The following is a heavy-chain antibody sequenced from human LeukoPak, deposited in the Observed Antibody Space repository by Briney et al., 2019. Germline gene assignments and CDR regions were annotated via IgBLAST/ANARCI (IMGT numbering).Heavy chain of an antibody. CDR3: VGGIGWKPDS. J-gene: IGHJ4*02. CDR1: GFTCSSYA. D-gene: IGHD6-19*01. V-gene: IGHV3-30-3*01. CDR2: ISYDGSNK. Sequence: GRSLRRSCAASGFTCSSYAMHWVRQAPGKGLEGVAVISYDGSNKYYADSVKGRFTISRNNPKSSVYLEINSLRAEDTAVYYCVGGIGWKPDSWGQGTLVTVSS.